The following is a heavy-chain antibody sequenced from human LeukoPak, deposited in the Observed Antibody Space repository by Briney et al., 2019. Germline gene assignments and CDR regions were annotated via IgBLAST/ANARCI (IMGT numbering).Heavy chain of an antibody. CDR1: SGSFSENYN. CDR2: LYYSGNT. D-gene: IGHD4-23*01. V-gene: IGHV4-39*01. CDR3: TSSSHFGGFKFAYYMDV. Sequence: PSGTLSLTCSVSSGSFSENYNWDWIRQPPGKGLEWIGSLYYSGNTYYNPSLKSRVTISVDTSKNQLSLKLSSVTAEDSAIYYCTSSSHFGGFKFAYYMDVWGRGTTVTVSS. J-gene: IGHJ6*03.